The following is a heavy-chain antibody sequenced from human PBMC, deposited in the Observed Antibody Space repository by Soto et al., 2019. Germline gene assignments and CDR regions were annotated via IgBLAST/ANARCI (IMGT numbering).Heavy chain of an antibody. D-gene: IGHD2-2*01. CDR1: GFMFSSYA. J-gene: IGHJ4*02. CDR3: AKPNLDCSSTSCYDY. V-gene: IGHV3-23*01. Sequence: EVQLLESGGGLVQPGGSLRLSCAASGFMFSSYAMTWVRQAPGKGLEWVSAISGSGGRTYYADSVKGRFTISRDNFKKMVYLQMNGLRAEDTAVYYCAKPNLDCSSTSCYDYWGQGTLVTVSS. CDR2: ISGSGGRT.